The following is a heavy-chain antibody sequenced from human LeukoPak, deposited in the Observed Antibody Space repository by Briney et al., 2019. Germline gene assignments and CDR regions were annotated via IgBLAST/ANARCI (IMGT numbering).Heavy chain of an antibody. V-gene: IGHV3-23*01. CDR3: AKGTGINHYHWIDP. CDR2: ISGSGGNT. J-gene: IGHJ5*02. Sequence: GKSLRLPCAASKVTFSDYAMNWVRQAPGKGLEWVSGISGSGGNTYYADSVKGRFTISRDNSKNTLYLQMNSLRAEDTALYYCAKGTGINHYHWIDPWGQGTQVTVSS. D-gene: IGHD3/OR15-3a*01. CDR1: KVTFSDYA.